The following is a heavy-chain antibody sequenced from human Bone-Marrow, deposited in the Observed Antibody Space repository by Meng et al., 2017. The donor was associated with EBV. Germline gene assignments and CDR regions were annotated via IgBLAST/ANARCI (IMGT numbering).Heavy chain of an antibody. V-gene: IGHV1-69*06. CDR2: IIPIFGTA. Sequence: GQAVQAGAEETEPGSSVQVSCKASGGTFSSYAISWVRQAPGQGLEWMGGIIPIFGTANYAQKFQGRVTITADKSTSTAYMELSSLRSEDTAVYYCARDGSVEMASIWGQGTLVTVSS. CDR3: ARDGSVEMASI. D-gene: IGHD5-24*01. J-gene: IGHJ4*02. CDR1: GGTFSSYA.